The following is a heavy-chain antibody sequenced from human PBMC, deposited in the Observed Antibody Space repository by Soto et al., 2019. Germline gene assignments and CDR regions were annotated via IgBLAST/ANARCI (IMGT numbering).Heavy chain of an antibody. CDR1: GFTFSSYA. CDR3: AKDRGVRFLEWLSPLDY. D-gene: IGHD3-3*01. CDR2: ISGSGGST. J-gene: IGHJ4*02. V-gene: IGHV3-23*01. Sequence: GESLKISCAASGFTFSSYAMSWVRQAPGKGLEWVSAISGSGGSTYYADSVKGRFTISRDNSKNTLYLQMNSLRAEDTAVYYCAKDRGVRFLEWLSPLDYWGQGTLVTVSS.